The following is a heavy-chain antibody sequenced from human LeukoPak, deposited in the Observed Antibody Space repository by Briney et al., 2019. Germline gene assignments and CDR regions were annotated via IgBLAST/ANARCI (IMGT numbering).Heavy chain of an antibody. Sequence: SETLSLTCAVYGGSFSGYYWSWIRQPPGKGLEWIGEINHSGSTNYNPSLKGRVTISVDTSKNQFSLKLSSVTAADTAVYYCARAARGSPFDYWGQGTLVTVSS. CDR2: INHSGST. J-gene: IGHJ4*02. D-gene: IGHD6-6*01. V-gene: IGHV4-34*01. CDR1: GGSFSGYY. CDR3: ARAARGSPFDY.